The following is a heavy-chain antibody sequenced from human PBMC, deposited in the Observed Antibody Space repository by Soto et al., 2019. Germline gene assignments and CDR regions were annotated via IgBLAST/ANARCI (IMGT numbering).Heavy chain of an antibody. J-gene: IGHJ5*02. Sequence: QVQLQASGPGVVKPTETLSLTCTVSGVSITHHYWGWIRQRPGKGLEWLGHSYDSVTGTYNPALESRVTMSVDTSKNQVSLRMTSATAADKAVYYCVRREGDGFGLNLWGQGALVTVSS. CDR1: GVSITHHY. D-gene: IGHD2-21*02. CDR2: SYDSVTG. CDR3: VRREGDGFGLNL. V-gene: IGHV4-59*11.